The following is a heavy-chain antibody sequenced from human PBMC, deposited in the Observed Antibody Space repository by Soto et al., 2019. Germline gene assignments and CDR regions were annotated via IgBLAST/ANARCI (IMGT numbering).Heavy chain of an antibody. CDR3: ARDLWLRQPANY. CDR1: GFTCSSYS. CDR2: ISSSSSTI. D-gene: IGHD2-21*01. V-gene: IGHV3-48*01. Sequence: GGSLRLSCAASGFTCSSYSMNWVRQAPGKGLEWVSYISSSSSTIYYADSVKGRFTISRDNAKNSLYLQMNSLRAEDTAVYYCARDLWLRQPANYWGQGNLVTVS. J-gene: IGHJ4*02.